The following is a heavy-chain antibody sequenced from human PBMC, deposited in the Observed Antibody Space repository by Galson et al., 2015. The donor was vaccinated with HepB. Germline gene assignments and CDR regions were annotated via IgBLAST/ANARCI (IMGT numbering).Heavy chain of an antibody. J-gene: IGHJ4*02. V-gene: IGHV3-66*02. CDR3: ARDAKGSLAMVTYYFDY. Sequence: SLRLSCAASGFTFSDYYMNWIRQAPGKGLEWVSVIYSGGSTYYADSVKGRFTISRDNSKNTLYLQMNSLRAEDTAVYYCARDAKGSLAMVTYYFDYWGQGTLVTVSS. CDR1: GFTFSDYY. CDR2: IYSGGST. D-gene: IGHD5-18*01.